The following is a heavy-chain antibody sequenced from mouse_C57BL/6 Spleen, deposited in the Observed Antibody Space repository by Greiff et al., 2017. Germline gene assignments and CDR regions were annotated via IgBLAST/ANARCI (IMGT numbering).Heavy chain of an antibody. J-gene: IGHJ2*01. V-gene: IGHV7-1*01. CDR1: GFTFSDFY. CDR3: ARDERGTGTFDY. Sequence: EVNLVESGGGLVQSGRSLRLSCATSGFTFSDFYMEWVRQAPGKGLEWIAASRNKANDYTTEYSASVKGRFIVSRDTAQSILYLQMNALRAEDTAIYYCARDERGTGTFDYWGQGTTLTVSS. CDR2: SRNKANDYTT. D-gene: IGHD4-1*01.